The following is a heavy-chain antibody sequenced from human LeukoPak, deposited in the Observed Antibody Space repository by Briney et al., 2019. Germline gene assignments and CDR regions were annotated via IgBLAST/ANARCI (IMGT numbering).Heavy chain of an antibody. CDR3: AKDLIVATNYYYYGMDV. V-gene: IGHV3-30*18. CDR1: GFTFSSYG. CDR2: ISYDGSNK. J-gene: IGHJ6*02. D-gene: IGHD5-12*01. Sequence: GGSLRLSCAASGFTFSSYGMHWVRQAPGKGLEWVAVISYDGSNKYYADSVKGRFTISRDNSKNTLYLQMNSLRAEDTAVYYCAKDLIVATNYYYYGMDVWGQGTTVTVSS.